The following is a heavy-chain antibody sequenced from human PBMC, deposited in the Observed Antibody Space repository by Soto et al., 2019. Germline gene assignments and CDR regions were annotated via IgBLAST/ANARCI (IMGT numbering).Heavy chain of an antibody. D-gene: IGHD3-22*01. Sequence: SETLSLTCTVSGGSISSGGYYWSWIRQHPGKGLEWIGYIYYSGSTYYNPSLKSRVTISVDTSKNQFSLKLSSVTAADTAVYYCARDALPHYYYDSSGYNWFDPWGQGTLVTVSS. V-gene: IGHV4-31*03. CDR2: IYYSGST. CDR3: ARDALPHYYYDSSGYNWFDP. J-gene: IGHJ5*02. CDR1: GGSISSGGYY.